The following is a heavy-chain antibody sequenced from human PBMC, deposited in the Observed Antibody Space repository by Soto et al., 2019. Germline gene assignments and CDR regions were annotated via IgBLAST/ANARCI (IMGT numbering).Heavy chain of an antibody. CDR2: IYPGDSDT. V-gene: IGHV5-51*01. CDR1: GYRFTSYW. J-gene: IGHJ6*02. Sequence: AALKISCKGSGYRFTSYWIGWVRQMPGKGLEWMGIIYPGDSDTRYSPSFQGQVTISADKSISTAYLQWSSLKASDTAMYYCARLAEARSSPGWGMDVWGQGTTVTGSS. D-gene: IGHD6-13*01. CDR3: ARLAEARSSPGWGMDV.